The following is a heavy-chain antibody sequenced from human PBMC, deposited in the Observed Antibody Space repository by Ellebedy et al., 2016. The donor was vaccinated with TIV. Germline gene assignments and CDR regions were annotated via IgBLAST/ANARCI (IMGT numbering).Heavy chain of an antibody. Sequence: GESLKISCAASGFTFSNHVLHWVCQAPGKGREWVARISYDANNKSYSDSVKGRFTISRDNSKNTLYLQMNTLRPENTAVYYCEKVPVGFCNRPFCFYLDDWGQGTLVSVSS. V-gene: IGHV3-30*18. CDR3: EKVPVGFCNRPFCFYLDD. J-gene: IGHJ4*02. D-gene: IGHD2-2*03. CDR1: GFTFSNHV. CDR2: ISYDANNK.